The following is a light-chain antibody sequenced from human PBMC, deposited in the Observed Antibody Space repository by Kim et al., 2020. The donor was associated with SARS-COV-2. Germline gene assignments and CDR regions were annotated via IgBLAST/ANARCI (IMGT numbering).Light chain of an antibody. J-gene: IGKJ1*01. CDR1: QSVSSNY. Sequence: SPGERATRSCRASQSVSSNYLAWYQQKPGQAPRLLIYGASSRATGIPDRFSGSGSGTDFTLTISRLEPEDFAVYYCQQYGSLPRTFGQGTKVDIK. CDR3: QQYGSLPRT. V-gene: IGKV3-20*01. CDR2: GAS.